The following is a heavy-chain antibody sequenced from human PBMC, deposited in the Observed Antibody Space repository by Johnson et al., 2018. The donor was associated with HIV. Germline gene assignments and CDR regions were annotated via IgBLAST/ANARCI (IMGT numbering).Heavy chain of an antibody. D-gene: IGHD6-6*01. CDR3: ARDITAARPSAFDI. V-gene: IGHV3-15*02. Sequence: MLLVESGGTLVKPGGSLSLSFAASGFTFINAWMTWVRQSPGKGLEWVGRTKSKTDGGTKDYAAPAQGRFTISRDDTKNTLYLQMNSLRAEDTAVYYCARDITAARPSAFDIWGQGTMVIVSS. J-gene: IGHJ3*02. CDR2: TKSKTDGGTK. CDR1: GFTFINAW.